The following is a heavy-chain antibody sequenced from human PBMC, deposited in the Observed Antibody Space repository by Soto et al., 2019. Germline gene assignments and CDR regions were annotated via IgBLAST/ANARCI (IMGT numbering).Heavy chain of an antibody. Sequence: VQLQESGPGLVRPSQTLSLTCTVSGAPMTSDGYYWSWLRQHPGKGLEWIGYIYKNGNAYYNPALSSRPTISVDTSKNQFSLNLSSVTAADTAVYYCARAAGRTPLDYWGQGTLVTVSS. CDR2: IYKNGNA. CDR1: GAPMTSDGYY. J-gene: IGHJ4*02. CDR3: ARAAGRTPLDY. D-gene: IGHD6-25*01. V-gene: IGHV4-31*03.